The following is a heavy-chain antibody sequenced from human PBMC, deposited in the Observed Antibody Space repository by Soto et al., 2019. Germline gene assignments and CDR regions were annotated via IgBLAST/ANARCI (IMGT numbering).Heavy chain of an antibody. D-gene: IGHD2-21*02. Sequence: ASVKVSCKASGYTFTSYYMHWVRQAPGQGLEWMGIINPSGGSTSYAQKFQGRVTMTRDTSTSTVYMELSSLRSEDTAVYYCARAYCGGDCYQDNWFDPWGQGTLVTVSS. CDR1: GYTFTSYY. CDR3: ARAYCGGDCYQDNWFDP. CDR2: INPSGGST. J-gene: IGHJ5*02. V-gene: IGHV1-46*01.